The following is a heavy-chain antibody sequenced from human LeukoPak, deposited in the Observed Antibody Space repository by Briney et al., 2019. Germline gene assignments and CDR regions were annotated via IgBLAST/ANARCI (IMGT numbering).Heavy chain of an antibody. V-gene: IGHV4-59*01. CDR3: ARTPLDQYDFWSGHPYYFDY. J-gene: IGHJ4*02. D-gene: IGHD3-3*01. Sequence: SETLSLTCTVSGGSISSYYWSWIRQPPGKGLEWIGYIYYSGSTNYNPSLKSRVTISVDTSKNQFSLKLSSVTAADTAVYYCARTPLDQYDFWSGHPYYFDYWGQGTLVTVSS. CDR2: IYYSGST. CDR1: GGSISSYY.